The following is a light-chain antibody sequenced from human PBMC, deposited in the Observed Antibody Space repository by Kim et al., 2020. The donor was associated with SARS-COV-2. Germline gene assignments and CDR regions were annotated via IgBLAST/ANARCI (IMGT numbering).Light chain of an antibody. J-gene: IGKJ4*02. CDR3: QKYNTAPLT. V-gene: IGKV1-27*01. CDR1: QDIGNN. Sequence: DIQMTQSPSSLSASVGDRVTITCRASQDIGNNLAWYQQIPGKVPKLLIYAASALQSGVPSRFSGSGSGTDFTLTITSLQPEDVATYYCQKYNTAPLTFGAGTKVDIK. CDR2: AAS.